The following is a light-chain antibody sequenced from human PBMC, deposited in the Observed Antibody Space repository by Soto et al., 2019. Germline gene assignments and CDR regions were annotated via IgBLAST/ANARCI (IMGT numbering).Light chain of an antibody. CDR3: QQYDSSPRT. V-gene: IGKV3-20*01. Sequence: EIVLTQSPGTLSLSPGERATLSCRASQSVSSSYLAWYQQKPGQAPRLLIYGASSRATGIPDRFSGSGSGTDFILTISRLEHEDFAVYYCQQYDSSPRTFGQGTKVEIK. CDR2: GAS. J-gene: IGKJ1*01. CDR1: QSVSSSY.